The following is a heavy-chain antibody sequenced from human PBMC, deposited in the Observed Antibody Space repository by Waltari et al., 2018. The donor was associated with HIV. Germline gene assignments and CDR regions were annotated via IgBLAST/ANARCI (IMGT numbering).Heavy chain of an antibody. CDR1: GFSFGVFA. CDR3: ARDTLNFFFGLDV. V-gene: IGHV3-48*02. J-gene: IGHJ6*02. Sequence: EEQLVESGGGLVHPGGSLKLSCAASGFSFGVFAMNWVRQAPGKGLEWIAYISSTSFNIKYADSVRGRFTISRDNTQNSLSLQMNNLIDEDTAKYFCARDTLNFFFGLDVWGHGTTVALSS. CDR2: ISSTSFNI.